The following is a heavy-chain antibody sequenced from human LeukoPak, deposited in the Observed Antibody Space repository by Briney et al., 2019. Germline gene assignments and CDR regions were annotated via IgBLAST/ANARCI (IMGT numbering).Heavy chain of an antibody. Sequence: SETLSLTCTVSGGSISSSSYYWGWIRQPPGKGLEWIGYIYYSGSTNYNPSLKSRVTISVDTSKNQFSLKLSSVTAADTAVYYCARAPPRGTIFGVVIVPFDIWGQGTMVTVSS. V-gene: IGHV4-61*05. CDR2: IYYSGST. CDR3: ARAPPRGTIFGVVIVPFDI. CDR1: GGSISSSSYY. D-gene: IGHD3-3*01. J-gene: IGHJ3*02.